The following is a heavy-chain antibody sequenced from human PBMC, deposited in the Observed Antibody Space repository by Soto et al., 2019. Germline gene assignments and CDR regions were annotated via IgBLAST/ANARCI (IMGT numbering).Heavy chain of an antibody. Sequence: SETLSLTCTVSGDSIISSDFYWCWVRQPPGKGLEWIGSIFYLGSSYYNPSLKSRVTMSVDTSKNQFSLRLRSVTAADTALYFCARHSLALRKNNWFDPWGQGIMVTVSS. CDR3: ARHSLALRKNNWFDP. J-gene: IGHJ5*02. CDR1: GDSIISSDFY. V-gene: IGHV4-39*01. CDR2: IFYLGSS. D-gene: IGHD3-3*02.